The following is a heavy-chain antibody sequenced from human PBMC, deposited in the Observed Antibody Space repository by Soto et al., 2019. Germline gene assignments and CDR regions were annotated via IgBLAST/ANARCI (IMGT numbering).Heavy chain of an antibody. CDR3: AKASTPGSGSYLAYYFDY. CDR2: LSGSGLST. V-gene: IGHV3-23*01. Sequence: EVQLLESGGGLAQPGGSLRLSCAASGFTFTTYVMSWVRQAPGKGLEWVSGLSGSGLSTYYADSVKGRFTISRDRSKNTLYLQMNSLRDEDTAIYYCAKASTPGSGSYLAYYFDYWGQGTLVTVSS. D-gene: IGHD1-26*01. J-gene: IGHJ4*02. CDR1: GFTFTTYV.